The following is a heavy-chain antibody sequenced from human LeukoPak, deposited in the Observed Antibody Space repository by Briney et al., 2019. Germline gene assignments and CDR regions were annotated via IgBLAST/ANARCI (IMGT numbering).Heavy chain of an antibody. Sequence: ASVKVSCKTSGYSFTNYDINWLRQAPGQGPEWMGWVNAATGNTGYAQKFQGRVSMTRDTSRTTAYMELRSLTSEDTAVYYCARESPPYYYDSWGQGTLVTVSS. J-gene: IGHJ4*02. CDR3: ARESPPYYYDS. CDR2: VNAATGNT. D-gene: IGHD3-22*01. V-gene: IGHV1-8*01. CDR1: GYSFTNYD.